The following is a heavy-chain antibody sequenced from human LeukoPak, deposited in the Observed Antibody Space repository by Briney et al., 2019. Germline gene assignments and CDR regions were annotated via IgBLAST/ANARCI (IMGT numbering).Heavy chain of an antibody. CDR2: IYYSGST. CDR3: VRVDNGGNYFDY. J-gene: IGHJ4*02. Sequence: SETLSLTCTVSGGSISSYYWSWIRQPPGKGLEWIGYIYYSGSTNYNPSLKSRVTISVDTSKNQFSLKLSSVTAADTAVYYCVRVDNGGNYFDYWGQGTLVTVSS. D-gene: IGHD4-23*01. V-gene: IGHV4-59*01. CDR1: GGSISSYY.